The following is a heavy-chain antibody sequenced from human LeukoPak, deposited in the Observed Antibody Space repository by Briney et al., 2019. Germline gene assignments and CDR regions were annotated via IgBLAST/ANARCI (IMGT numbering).Heavy chain of an antibody. V-gene: IGHV4-59*01. CDR1: GGSISSYY. CDR2: IYYSGST. Sequence: SETLSLTCTVSGGSISSYYWSWIRQPPGKGLEWIGYIYYSGSTNYNPSLKSRVTISVDTSKNQFSLKLSSVTAADTAVYYCASEGSAAGTENYWGPGTLVTVSS. J-gene: IGHJ4*02. CDR3: ASEGSAAGTENY. D-gene: IGHD6-13*01.